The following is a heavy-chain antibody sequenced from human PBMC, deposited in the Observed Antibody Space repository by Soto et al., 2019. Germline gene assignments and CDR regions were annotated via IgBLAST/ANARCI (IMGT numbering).Heavy chain of an antibody. J-gene: IGHJ6*02. CDR1: GGSISSYY. V-gene: IGHV4-59*01. CDR2: IYYSGST. CDR3: ARSGAAAKTYYYYGMDV. Sequence: SETLSLTCTVSGGSISSYYWSWIRQPPGKGLEWIGYIYYSGSTNYNPSLKSRVTISVDTSKNQFSLKLSSVTAADTAVYYCARSGAAAKTYYYYGMDVWGQGTTVTVSS. D-gene: IGHD6-13*01.